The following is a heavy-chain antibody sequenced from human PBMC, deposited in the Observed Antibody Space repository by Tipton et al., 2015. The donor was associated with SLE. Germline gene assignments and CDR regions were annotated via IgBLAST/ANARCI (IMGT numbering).Heavy chain of an antibody. CDR2: INPSGVTT. J-gene: IGHJ4*02. CDR3: ARGRGGGPRGDYFDY. Sequence: QSGAEVKKPGASVKVSCKASGYTFTTYYMHWVRQAPGQGLEWMGIINPSGVTTTYAQKFQGRVTMTRDTSTSTVYMDLSSLRSEDRAVYYCARGRGGGPRGDYFDYWGQGTLVTVSS. V-gene: IGHV1-46*01. D-gene: IGHD3-10*01. CDR1: GYTFTTYY.